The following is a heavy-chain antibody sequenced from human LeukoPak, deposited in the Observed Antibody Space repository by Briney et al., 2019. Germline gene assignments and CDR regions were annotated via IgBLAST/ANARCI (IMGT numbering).Heavy chain of an antibody. D-gene: IGHD4/OR15-4a*01. CDR1: GFTFSSYS. CDR2: ISSSSSYI. Sequence: PGGSLRLSCAASGFTFSSYSMNWFGKAQGKGLSGVHPISSSSSYIYYADSVKGRFTISRDNAKNSLYLQMNSLRAEDTAVYYCARAYGARYYYYGMDVWGQGTTVTVSS. J-gene: IGHJ6*02. V-gene: IGHV3-21*01. CDR3: ARAYGARYYYYGMDV.